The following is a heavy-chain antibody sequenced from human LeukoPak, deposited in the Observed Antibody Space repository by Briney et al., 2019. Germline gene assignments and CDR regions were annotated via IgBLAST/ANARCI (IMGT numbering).Heavy chain of an antibody. D-gene: IGHD2-2*01. J-gene: IGHJ4*02. Sequence: GSLRLSCAASGSTFSSYSMNWVRQAPGKGLEWVSSISSSSSYIYYADSVKGRFTISRDNAKNSLYLQMNSLRAEDTAVYYCARGGAPVVPAAMDFDYWGQGTLVTVSS. CDR1: GSTFSSYS. CDR3: ARGGAPVVPAAMDFDY. CDR2: ISSSSSYI. V-gene: IGHV3-21*01.